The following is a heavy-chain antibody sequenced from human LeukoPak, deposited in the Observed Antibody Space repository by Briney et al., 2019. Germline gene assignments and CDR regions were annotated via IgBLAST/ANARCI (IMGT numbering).Heavy chain of an antibody. CDR3: AREPEGIAAYYIDY. CDR2: ISSSSSYI. CDR1: GFTFSSYS. Sequence: GGSLRLSCAASGFTFSSYSMNWVRQAPGKGLEWVSSISSSSSYIHYADSVKGRFTISRDNTKNSLYLQMNSLRAEDTAVYYCAREPEGIAAYYIDYWGQGTLVTVSS. J-gene: IGHJ4*02. V-gene: IGHV3-21*01. D-gene: IGHD6-25*01.